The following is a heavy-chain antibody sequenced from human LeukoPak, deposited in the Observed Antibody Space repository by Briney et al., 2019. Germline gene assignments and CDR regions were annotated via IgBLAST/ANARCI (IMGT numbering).Heavy chain of an antibody. CDR1: GGSISSYY. V-gene: IGHV4-59*01. J-gene: IGHJ4*02. CDR3: ARGVYIAAAQYGY. CDR2: IYYSGTT. Sequence: PSETLSLTCTVSGGSISSYYWSWIRQPPGKGLEWIGYIYYSGTTNYNPSLKSRVTISVDTSKNQFSLKLSAVTAADTAVYYCARGVYIAAAQYGYWGQGTLVTVSS. D-gene: IGHD6-13*01.